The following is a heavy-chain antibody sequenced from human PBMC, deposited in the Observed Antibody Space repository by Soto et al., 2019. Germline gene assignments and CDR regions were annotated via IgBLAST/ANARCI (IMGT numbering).Heavy chain of an antibody. CDR3: ARTRYDYDEYRDFDY. J-gene: IGHJ4*02. V-gene: IGHV1-18*01. Sequence: ASVKVSCKASGYTFTSYAINWVRRAPGQGLEWMGWISPYNGNTKYAQKFQGTFTMTADTSTSTAYMELRSLRSDDTAVYYCARTRYDYDEYRDFDYWGQGTLVTVSS. D-gene: IGHD4-17*01. CDR2: ISPYNGNT. CDR1: GYTFTSYA.